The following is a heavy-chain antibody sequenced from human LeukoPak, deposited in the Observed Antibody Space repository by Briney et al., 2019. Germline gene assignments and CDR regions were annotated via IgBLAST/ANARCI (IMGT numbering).Heavy chain of an antibody. Sequence: GASVKVSCKASGYTFTSYGISWVRQAPGQGLEWMGWISAYNGNTNYAQKLQGRVTMTTDTSTSTAYMELRSLRSDDTAVYYCARDLGDYVGIDYYYYMDVWGKGTTVTVSS. CDR3: ARDLGDYVGIDYYYYMDV. D-gene: IGHD4-23*01. J-gene: IGHJ6*03. V-gene: IGHV1-18*01. CDR1: GYTFTSYG. CDR2: ISAYNGNT.